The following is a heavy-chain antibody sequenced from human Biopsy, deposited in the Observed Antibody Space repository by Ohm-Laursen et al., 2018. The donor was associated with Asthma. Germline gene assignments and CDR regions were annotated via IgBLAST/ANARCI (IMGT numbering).Heavy chain of an antibody. V-gene: IGHV3-53*01. J-gene: IGHJ4*02. CDR2: IYSGGTS. Sequence: LRLSCTASGFAVSRDHMFWVRQAPGKGLEWVSVIYSGGTSHTADSVRGRFTISRDYSKNTLYLQMHSLRAEDTAVYYCARGDSSNWSHYYFDYWGQGTLVTVSS. D-gene: IGHD3-22*01. CDR3: ARGDSSNWSHYYFDY. CDR1: GFAVSRDH.